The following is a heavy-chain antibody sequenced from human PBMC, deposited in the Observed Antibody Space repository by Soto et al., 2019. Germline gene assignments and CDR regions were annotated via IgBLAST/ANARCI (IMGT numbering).Heavy chain of an antibody. CDR1: GCTFSCYA. CDR2: IIPIFGTA. Sequence: ASVKCPCNASGCTFSCYAISWVRQAPGQVLDCLGGIIPIFGTANYAQKFQGRVTITADECTRTAYMELSSLRSEATAVYYCASGGSYSVGYFKYWGQGRLVNDSS. CDR3: ASGGSYSVGYFKY. V-gene: IGHV1-69*13. J-gene: IGHJ4*01. D-gene: IGHD2-15*01.